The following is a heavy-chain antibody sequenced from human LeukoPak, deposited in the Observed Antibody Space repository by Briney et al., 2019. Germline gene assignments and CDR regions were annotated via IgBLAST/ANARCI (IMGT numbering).Heavy chain of an antibody. D-gene: IGHD3-16*01. CDR1: GFTFNDFA. CDR3: AKNLGPFDV. V-gene: IGHV3-23*01. Sequence: GGSLRLSCAASGFTFNDFAMTWVRQAPGKGLEWVSSIDDAGTYYADSVQGRFTISTDKSKNMLYLRLRSLRADDTAMYYCAKNLGPFDVRGQGTMVTVSS. CDR2: IDDAGT. J-gene: IGHJ3*01.